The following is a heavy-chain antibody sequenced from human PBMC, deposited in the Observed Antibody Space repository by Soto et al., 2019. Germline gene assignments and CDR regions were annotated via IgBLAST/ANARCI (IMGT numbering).Heavy chain of an antibody. D-gene: IGHD6-6*01. V-gene: IGHV4-39*01. J-gene: IGHJ3*02. CDR3: ARHSFYRSSSKAFDI. CDR2: IYYSGST. Sequence: SETLSLTCTVSGGYISSSSYYWGWIRQPPGKGLEWIGSIYYSGSTYYNPSLKSRVTISVDTSKNQFSLKLSSVTAADTAVYYCARHSFYRSSSKAFDIWGQGTMVTVS. CDR1: GGYISSSSYY.